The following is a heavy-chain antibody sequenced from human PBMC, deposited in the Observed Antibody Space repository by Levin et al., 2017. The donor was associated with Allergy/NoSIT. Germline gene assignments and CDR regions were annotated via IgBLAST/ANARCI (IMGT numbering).Heavy chain of an antibody. D-gene: IGHD3-3*01. CDR2: VYHSGTT. CDR1: GVSISSGDW. CDR3: ARSTVYFLEGYSQWVLDL. J-gene: IGHJ4*02. Sequence: SETLSLTCTVSGVSISSGDWWTWVRRPPGRGLEWIGEVYHSGTTTYNPSLQSRLTLSVDKSKKQISLRLTSVTAADTAVYYCARSTVYFLEGYSQWVLDLWGRGTLVTVSS. V-gene: IGHV4-4*02.